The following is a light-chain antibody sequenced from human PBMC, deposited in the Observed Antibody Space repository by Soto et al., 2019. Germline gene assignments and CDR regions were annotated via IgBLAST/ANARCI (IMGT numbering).Light chain of an antibody. CDR1: QSISNY. CDR2: KAS. CDR3: QQYNSYLWT. V-gene: IGKV1-5*03. J-gene: IGKJ1*01. Sequence: DIQMTQSPSTLSASVGDRVTIACRASQSISNYLAWYQQKPGKAPKLLIYKASSLESGVPSRFSGSGSGTEFTLTISSLQPDDFATYYCQQYNSYLWTFGQGTKVEIK.